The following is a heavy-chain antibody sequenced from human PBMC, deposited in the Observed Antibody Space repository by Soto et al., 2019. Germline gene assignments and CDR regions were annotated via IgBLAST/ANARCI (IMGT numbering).Heavy chain of an antibody. J-gene: IGHJ4*02. V-gene: IGHV3-30*04. Sequence: SLRLSCAASGFTFSTYAMHWVRQAPGKGLDWVAVTSYNGRNQYYADSVKGRFTISRDNSRNTLYLQMSSLRAEDTAVYYCAGDRGFSYGLDYWGQGTLVTVSS. D-gene: IGHD5-18*01. CDR1: GFTFSTYA. CDR2: TSYNGRNQ. CDR3: AGDRGFSYGLDY.